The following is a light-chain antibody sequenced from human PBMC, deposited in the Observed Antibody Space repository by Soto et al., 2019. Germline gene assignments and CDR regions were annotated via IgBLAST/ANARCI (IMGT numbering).Light chain of an antibody. CDR1: SSDIGGYNY. J-gene: IGLJ2*01. V-gene: IGLV2-14*01. CDR2: EVS. CDR3: SSYTRSSLRVI. Sequence: QSALTQPASMSGSPGQSITISCTGTSSDIGGYNYVSWYQQHPGRAPKLMISEVSNRPSGVSNRFSGSKSGNTASLTISGLQAEDEAAYYCSSYTRSSLRVIFGGGTKVTVL.